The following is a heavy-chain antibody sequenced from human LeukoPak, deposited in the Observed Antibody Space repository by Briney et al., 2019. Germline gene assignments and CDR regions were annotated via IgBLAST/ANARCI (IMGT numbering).Heavy chain of an antibody. CDR1: GFTFSSYW. Sequence: GGSLRLSCAASGFTFSSYWMSWVRQAPGKGLEWVAVISYDGSNKYYADSVKGRFTISRDNSKNTLYLQMNSLRAEDTAVYYCARDIAAAGTIDWFDPWGQGTLVTVSS. V-gene: IGHV3-30*01. D-gene: IGHD6-13*01. CDR2: ISYDGSNK. J-gene: IGHJ5*02. CDR3: ARDIAAAGTIDWFDP.